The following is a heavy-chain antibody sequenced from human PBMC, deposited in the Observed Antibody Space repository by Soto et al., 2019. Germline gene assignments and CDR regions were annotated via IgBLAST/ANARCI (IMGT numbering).Heavy chain of an antibody. Sequence: SETLSLTCTVSGGSVSSGSYYWSWIRQPPGKGLEWIGYIFYSGSTSYNPSLKSRVTIAVDTSKNQFSLKLSSVTAADTAVYYCAREVENGSGSYYNGDYYYYYGMDVWGQGTTVTVSS. CDR3: AREVENGSGSYYNGDYYYYYGMDV. V-gene: IGHV4-61*01. D-gene: IGHD3-10*01. CDR2: IFYSGST. CDR1: GGSVSSGSYY. J-gene: IGHJ6*02.